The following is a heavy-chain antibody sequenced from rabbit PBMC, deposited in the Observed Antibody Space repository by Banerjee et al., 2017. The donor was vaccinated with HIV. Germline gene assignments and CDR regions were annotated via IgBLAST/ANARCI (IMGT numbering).Heavy chain of an antibody. D-gene: IGHD4-1*01. V-gene: IGHV1S39*01. J-gene: IGHJ4*01. CDR2: IYTSNSNT. CDR3: ARDLAGVIGWNFNF. CDR1: GFDFSTYG. Sequence: QEQLVESGGGLVQPGGSLKLSCKASGFDFSTYGVNWVRQAPGKGLEWIGYIYTSNSNTWYASWVNGRFTISKTSSTTVTLQMTSLTAADTATYFCARDLAGVIGWNFNFWGPGTLVTVS.